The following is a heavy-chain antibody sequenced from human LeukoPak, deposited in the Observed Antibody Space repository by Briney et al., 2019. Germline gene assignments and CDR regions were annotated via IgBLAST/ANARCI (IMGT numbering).Heavy chain of an antibody. CDR1: GSTLSSYA. D-gene: IGHD2-21*02. V-gene: IGHV3-23*01. Sequence: PGGSLRLSCAASGSTLSSYAMSWVRQAPGKGLEWVSAISGSGGSTYYADSVKGRFTISRDNSKNTLYLQMNSLRAEDTAVYYCAKDLSVVTAITDAFDIWGQGTMVTVSS. J-gene: IGHJ3*02. CDR2: ISGSGGST. CDR3: AKDLSVVTAITDAFDI.